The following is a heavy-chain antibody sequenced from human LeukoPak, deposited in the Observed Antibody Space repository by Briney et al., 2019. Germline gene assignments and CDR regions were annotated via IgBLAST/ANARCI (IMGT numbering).Heavy chain of an antibody. CDR3: ARDSGWFPYWYFDL. V-gene: IGHV3-74*01. CDR1: GFTFSSYW. CDR2: INTDGSST. J-gene: IGHJ2*01. D-gene: IGHD6-19*01. Sequence: PGGSLRLSCAASGFTFSSYWMHWVRQAPGKGLVWVSRINTDGSSTSYADSVKGRFTISRDNAKNTLYLQMNSLRAEDTAVYYCARDSGWFPYWYFDLWGRGTLVTVSS.